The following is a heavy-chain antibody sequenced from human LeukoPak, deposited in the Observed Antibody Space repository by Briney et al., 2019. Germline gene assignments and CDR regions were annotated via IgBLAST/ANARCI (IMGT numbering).Heavy chain of an antibody. Sequence: GGSLRLSCAASGFTFSSYSMNWVRQAPGKGLEWVSSISSSSSYIYYADSVKDRFTISRDNAKNSLYLQMNSLRAEDTALYYCAKDMRAVAGGAADYWGQGTLVTISS. CDR3: AKDMRAVAGGAADY. D-gene: IGHD6-19*01. CDR2: ISSSSSYI. CDR1: GFTFSSYS. J-gene: IGHJ4*02. V-gene: IGHV3-21*04.